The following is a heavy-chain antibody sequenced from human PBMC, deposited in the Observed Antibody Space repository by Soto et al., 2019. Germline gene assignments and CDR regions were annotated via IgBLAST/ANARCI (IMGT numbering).Heavy chain of an antibody. Sequence: GGSLRLSCAASGFTFSSYSMNWVRQAPGKGLEWVSYISSSSSTIYYADSVKGRFTISRDNAKNSLYLQMNSLRDEDTAVYYCAGGWDRKKTKLERRRGGEGYWGQGTLVTVSS. CDR1: GFTFSSYS. V-gene: IGHV3-48*02. J-gene: IGHJ4*02. CDR3: AGGWDRKKTKLERRRGGEGY. CDR2: ISSSSSTI. D-gene: IGHD1-1*01.